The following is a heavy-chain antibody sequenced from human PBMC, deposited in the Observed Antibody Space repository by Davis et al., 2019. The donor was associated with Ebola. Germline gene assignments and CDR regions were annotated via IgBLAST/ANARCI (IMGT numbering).Heavy chain of an antibody. J-gene: IGHJ4*02. V-gene: IGHV3-20*04. CDR2: ITWNGGAT. CDR3: KRDTMDK. Sequence: GESLKISCAVSGISVSNKYMSWVRQAPGKGLEWVSSITWNGGATAYADSVKGRFTISRDNAKSSLYLQMNSLRAEDTAFYYCKRDTMDKWGQGTLVTVSS. D-gene: IGHD3-3*01. CDR1: GISVSNKY.